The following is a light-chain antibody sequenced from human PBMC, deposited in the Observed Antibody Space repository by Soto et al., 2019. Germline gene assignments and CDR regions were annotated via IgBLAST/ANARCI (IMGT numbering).Light chain of an antibody. V-gene: IGLV2-23*01. Sequence: ALTQPASVSGSPGQSITISCTGTSSDVGSYKLVSWYQQHPGRVPKILIYADSERPSGVSNRFSGSKSGNTASLTISGLQAEDEADYYCCSYAGSYTYVFGTGTKVTVL. CDR1: SSDVGSYKL. CDR2: ADS. CDR3: CSYAGSYTYV. J-gene: IGLJ1*01.